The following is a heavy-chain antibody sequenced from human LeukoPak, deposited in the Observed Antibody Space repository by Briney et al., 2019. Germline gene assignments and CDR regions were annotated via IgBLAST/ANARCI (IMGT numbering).Heavy chain of an antibody. J-gene: IGHJ4*02. CDR1: GFTFDDYA. V-gene: IGHV3-9*03. CDR3: AKGPVADSGYDLGGGYFDY. Sequence: PGGSLRLSCAASGFTFDDYAMHWVRQAPGKGLEWVSGISWNSGSIGYADSVKGRFTISRVNAKNSLYLQMNSLRAEDMALYYCAKGPVADSGYDLGGGYFDYWGQGTLVTVSS. CDR2: ISWNSGSI. D-gene: IGHD5-12*01.